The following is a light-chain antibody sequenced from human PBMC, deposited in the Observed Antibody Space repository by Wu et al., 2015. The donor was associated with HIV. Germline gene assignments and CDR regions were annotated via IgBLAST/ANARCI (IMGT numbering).Light chain of an antibody. J-gene: IGKJ2*03. Sequence: QLTQSPDSLSASVGDRVTIVCRASQGINNYLAWYQQKPGKAPNLLIYGASTLQGGVPSRFSGSGSGTNFSLTISSLQPEDSATYYCHQFYIHPRSFGQGTKLEIK. CDR1: QGINNY. CDR3: HQFYIHPRS. V-gene: IGKV1-9*01. CDR2: GAS.